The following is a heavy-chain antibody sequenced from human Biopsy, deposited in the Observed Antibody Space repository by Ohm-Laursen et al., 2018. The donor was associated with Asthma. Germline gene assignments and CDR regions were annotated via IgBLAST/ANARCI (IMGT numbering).Heavy chain of an antibody. D-gene: IGHD3-22*01. CDR1: GGSITSSSYY. CDR3: VRHQYSSSWSTFDY. V-gene: IGHV4-39*01. J-gene: IGHJ4*02. CDR2: MYHSGSP. Sequence: TLSLTCVVSGGSITSSSYYWGWIRQPPGKGMEWIGSMYHSGSPYYHPSLKSRATISVDTSKNQLSLKMSFVTAADTAVYFCVRHQYSSSWSTFDYWGQGALVTVSS.